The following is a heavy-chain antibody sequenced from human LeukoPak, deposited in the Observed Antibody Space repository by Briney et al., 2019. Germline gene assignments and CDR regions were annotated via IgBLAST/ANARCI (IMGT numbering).Heavy chain of an antibody. D-gene: IGHD3-10*02. Sequence: SETLSLTCTVSGGSISSSSYYWGWIRQPPGKGLEWIGSIYYSGSTYYNPSLKSRVTISVDTSKNQFSLKLSSVTAADTAVYYCARGGGVRWFDPWGQGTLVTVSS. CDR1: GGSISSSSYY. CDR2: IYYSGST. J-gene: IGHJ5*02. CDR3: ARGGGVRWFDP. V-gene: IGHV4-39*07.